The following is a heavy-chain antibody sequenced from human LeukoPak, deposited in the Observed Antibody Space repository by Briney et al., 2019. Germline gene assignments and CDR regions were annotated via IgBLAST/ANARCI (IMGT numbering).Heavy chain of an antibody. J-gene: IGHJ6*03. Sequence: GASVKVSCKASGGTFSSYAISWVRQAPGQGLEWMGRIIPIFGTANYAQKFQGRVTITADESTSTAYMELSSLRSEDTAVYYCASDIVVVPAAIMGYYYYYMDVWGKGTTVTVSS. D-gene: IGHD2-2*02. CDR1: GGTFSSYA. CDR3: ASDIVVVPAAIMGYYYYYMDV. CDR2: IIPIFGTA. V-gene: IGHV1-69*13.